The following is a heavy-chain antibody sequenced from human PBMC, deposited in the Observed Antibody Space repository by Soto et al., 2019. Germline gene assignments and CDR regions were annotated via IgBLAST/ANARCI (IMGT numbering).Heavy chain of an antibody. V-gene: IGHV5-10-1*01. CDR2: IDPSDSYT. Sequence: GESLKISCAGSGYSFTTYWISWVRQMPGKGLEWMGRIDPSDSYTNYSPSFQGHVTISADKSISTAYLQWSSLKASDTAMYYCARIDIVATNYYYGMDVWGQGTTVTVSS. D-gene: IGHD5-12*01. CDR3: ARIDIVATNYYYGMDV. CDR1: GYSFTTYW. J-gene: IGHJ6*02.